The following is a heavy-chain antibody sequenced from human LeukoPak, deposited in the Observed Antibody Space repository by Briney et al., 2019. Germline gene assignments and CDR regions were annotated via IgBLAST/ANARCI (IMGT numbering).Heavy chain of an antibody. CDR3: ARGHPRRTPYYFDY. CDR1: GGSFSGYY. CDR2: INHNGST. D-gene: IGHD2-15*01. Sequence: SETLSLTCAVYGGSFSGYYWSWIRQPPGKGLEWIGEINHNGSTNYNPSLKSRVTISVDTSKNQFSLKLSSVTAADTAVYYCARGHPRRTPYYFDYWGQGTLVTVSS. J-gene: IGHJ4*02. V-gene: IGHV4-34*01.